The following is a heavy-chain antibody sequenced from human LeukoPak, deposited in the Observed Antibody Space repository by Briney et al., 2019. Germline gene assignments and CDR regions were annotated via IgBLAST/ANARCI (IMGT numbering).Heavy chain of an antibody. J-gene: IGHJ4*02. D-gene: IGHD6-19*01. CDR2: ISAYNGNT. Sequence: GASVKVSCKASGYTFTSYGISWVRQAPGQGLEWMGWISAYNGNTNYAQKLQGRVTMTTDTSTSTAYMELRSLRSDDTAVYYCARDRRGIAGAGNNFDYWGQGTLVTVSS. CDR1: GYTFTSYG. V-gene: IGHV1-18*01. CDR3: ARDRRGIAGAGNNFDY.